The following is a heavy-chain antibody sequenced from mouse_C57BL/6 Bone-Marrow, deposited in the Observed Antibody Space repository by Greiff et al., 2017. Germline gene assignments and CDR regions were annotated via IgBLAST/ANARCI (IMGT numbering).Heavy chain of an antibody. J-gene: IGHJ3*01. CDR1: GYAFSSSW. D-gene: IGHD1-1*01. Sequence: QVQLQQSGPELVKPGASVKISCKASGYAFSSSWMNWVKQRPGTGLEWIGRIYPGDGDTNYNGKFKGKATLTADKSSSTAYMQLSSLTSEDSAVYFCARDYYGSSAWFAYWGQGTLGTVSA. CDR2: IYPGDGDT. CDR3: ARDYYGSSAWFAY. V-gene: IGHV1-82*01.